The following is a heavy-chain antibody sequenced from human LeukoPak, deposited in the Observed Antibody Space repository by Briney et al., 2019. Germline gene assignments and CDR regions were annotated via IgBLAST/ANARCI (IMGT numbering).Heavy chain of an antibody. CDR1: GFSFYG. CDR2: TPFDGSNK. J-gene: IGHJ6*04. V-gene: IGHV3-30*02. CDR3: AKGGGVVVPAAKMDV. Sequence: GGSLRLSCETSGFSFYGMHWVRQAPGQGLEWVAFTPFDGSNKFYADSVKGRFTISRDTSRNTLYLQMNSLRAEDTAVYYCAKGGGVVVPAAKMDVWGKGTTVTISS. D-gene: IGHD2-2*01.